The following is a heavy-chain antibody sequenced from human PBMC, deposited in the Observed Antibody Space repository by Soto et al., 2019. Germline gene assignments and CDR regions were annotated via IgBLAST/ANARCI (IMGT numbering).Heavy chain of an antibody. CDR2: IYYSGST. Sequence: SETLSLTCTVSGGSISSYYWSWIRQPPGKGLEWIGYIYYSGSTNYNPSLKSRVTISVDTSKNQFSLKLSSVTAADTAVYYCARLRGRNDAFDIWGQGTMVTVSS. J-gene: IGHJ3*02. CDR1: GGSISSYY. CDR3: ARLRGRNDAFDI. V-gene: IGHV4-59*08. D-gene: IGHD3-3*01.